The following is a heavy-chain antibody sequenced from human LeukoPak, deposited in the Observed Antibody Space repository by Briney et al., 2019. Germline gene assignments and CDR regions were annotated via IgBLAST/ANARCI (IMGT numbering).Heavy chain of an antibody. J-gene: IGHJ5*02. Sequence: SETLSLTCTVSGGSISSGDYSWSWIRQPPGKGLEWIGYIYYSGSTYYNPSLKSRVTISVDTSKNQFSLKLSSVTAADTAVYYCAREKTPADNRFDPWGQGTLVTVSS. V-gene: IGHV4-30-4*01. CDR2: IYYSGST. CDR3: AREKTPADNRFDP. CDR1: GGSISSGDYS.